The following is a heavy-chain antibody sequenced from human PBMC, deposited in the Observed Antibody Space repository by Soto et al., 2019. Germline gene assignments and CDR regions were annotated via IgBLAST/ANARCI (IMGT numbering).Heavy chain of an antibody. CDR2: IDFSSNSI. CDR1: GFTFTSYA. CDR3: ARDIEPPGLFFDY. D-gene: IGHD6-13*01. Sequence: PGGSLRLSCAASGFTFTSYAMSWVRQAPGKGLEWVSYIDFSSNSIYYADSVKGRFTISRDNAKNSLYLQMNSLRAEDTAVYYCARDIEPPGLFFDYWGQGTLVTVSS. V-gene: IGHV3-48*04. J-gene: IGHJ4*02.